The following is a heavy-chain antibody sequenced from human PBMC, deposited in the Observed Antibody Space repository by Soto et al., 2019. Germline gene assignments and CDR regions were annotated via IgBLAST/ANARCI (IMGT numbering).Heavy chain of an antibody. J-gene: IGHJ5*02. CDR1: GYIFTNHG. D-gene: IGHD1-26*01. CDR2: INPANGNT. V-gene: IGHV1-3*01. CDR3: ARLYCNRTTRHAGAARIFNWFDP. Sequence: GASVKVSCKASGYIFTNHGLHWMRQAPGQRLEWMGWINPANGNTKYSQKFQGRVTLSRDTSATTAYMELSSLRSEDTAVYYCARLYCNRTTRHAGAARIFNWFDPWGQGTLVTVSS.